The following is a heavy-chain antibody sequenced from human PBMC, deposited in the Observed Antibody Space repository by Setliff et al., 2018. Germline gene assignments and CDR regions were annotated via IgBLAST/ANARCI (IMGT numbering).Heavy chain of an antibody. J-gene: IGHJ4*02. D-gene: IGHD1-26*01. Sequence: GGSLRLSCAGSGFTLSSHSMNWVRQAPGKGLEWVAVISYDASNEYYADSMKGRSTISRDNSKNTVFLQANYVRVDDTATYYCAKDRVNDGFWDFDTWGQGIVVTVSS. CDR2: ISYDASNE. CDR3: AKDRVNDGFWDFDT. V-gene: IGHV3-30*07. CDR1: GFTLSSHS.